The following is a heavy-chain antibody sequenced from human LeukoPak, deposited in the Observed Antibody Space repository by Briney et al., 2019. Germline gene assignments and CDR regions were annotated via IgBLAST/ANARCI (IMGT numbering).Heavy chain of an antibody. CDR2: IGYDGVNK. J-gene: IGHJ4*02. CDR1: GFTFRSYP. V-gene: IGHV3-30*04. CDR3: ARDFLRGAPDYFDH. Sequence: GGSLRLPCAASGFTFRSYPMHWVRQAPGKGLEWVAVIGYDGVNKFCTDSVEGRFTISRDDSKNTLYLQMDSLIAEDTALYYWARDFLRGAPDYFDHWGQGTLVTVSS. D-gene: IGHD3-10*01.